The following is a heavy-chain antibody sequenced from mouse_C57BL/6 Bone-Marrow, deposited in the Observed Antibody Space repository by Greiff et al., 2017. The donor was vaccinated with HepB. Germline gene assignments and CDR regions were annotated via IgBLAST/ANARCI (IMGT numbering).Heavy chain of an antibody. D-gene: IGHD1-1*01. V-gene: IGHV1-81*01. CDR2: IYPRSGNT. CDR1: GYTFTSYG. CDR3: ALLAWFAY. Sequence: VKLMESGAELARPGASVKLSCKASGYTFTSYGISWVKQRTGQGLEWIGEIYPRSGNTYYNEKFKGKATLTADKSSSTAYMELRSLTSEDSAVYFCALLAWFAYWGQGTLVTVSA. J-gene: IGHJ3*01.